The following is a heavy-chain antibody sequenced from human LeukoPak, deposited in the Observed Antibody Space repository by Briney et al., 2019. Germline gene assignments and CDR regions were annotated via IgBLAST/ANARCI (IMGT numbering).Heavy chain of an antibody. CDR3: ARDQDGTTYY. CDR1: GFTFSSYA. Sequence: GGSLRLSCAASGFTFSSYAMSWVRQAPGKGLEWVSAISGSGGSTYYADSVKGRFTISRDNAKNSLYLQMNSLRAEDTAVYYCARDQDGTTYYWGQGTLVTVSS. V-gene: IGHV3-23*01. D-gene: IGHD1-1*01. CDR2: ISGSGGST. J-gene: IGHJ4*02.